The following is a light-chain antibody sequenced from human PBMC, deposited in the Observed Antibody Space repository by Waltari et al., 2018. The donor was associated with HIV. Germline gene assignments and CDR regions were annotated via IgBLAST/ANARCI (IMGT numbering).Light chain of an antibody. CDR2: GAS. Sequence: EILMTQSPATLSVSPGERATLSCRAGQNIGDRLAWYQQKPGQAPRLLIYGASSRNPGIPARFIGRGSRTEFTLIISRLQSEDVAVYYCQQYLDWPPWTFGQGTKVEI. J-gene: IGKJ1*01. CDR1: QNIGDR. V-gene: IGKV3D-15*01. CDR3: QQYLDWPPWT.